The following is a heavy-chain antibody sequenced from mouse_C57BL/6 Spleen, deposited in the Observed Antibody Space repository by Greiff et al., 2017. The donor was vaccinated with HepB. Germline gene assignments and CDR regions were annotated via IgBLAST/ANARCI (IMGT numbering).Heavy chain of an antibody. CDR2: IYPGDGDT. J-gene: IGHJ3*01. CDR1: GYAFSSSW. D-gene: IGHD2-3*01. Sequence: VKLKQSGPELVKPGASVKISCKASGYAFSSSWMNWVKQRPGKGLEWIGRIYPGDGDTNYNGKFKGKATLTADKSSSTAYMQLSSLTSEDSAVYFCARLWLLRGFAYWGQGTLVTVSA. V-gene: IGHV1-82*01. CDR3: ARLWLLRGFAY.